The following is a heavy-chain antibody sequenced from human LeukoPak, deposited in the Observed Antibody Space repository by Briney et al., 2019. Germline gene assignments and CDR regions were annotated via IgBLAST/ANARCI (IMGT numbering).Heavy chain of an antibody. CDR1: GYTLTGYY. J-gene: IGHJ4*02. V-gene: IGHV1-2*02. D-gene: IGHD3-10*01. CDR3: ARDKILWFRELLGY. Sequence: ASVKVSCKASGYTLTGYYMHWVRQAPGQGLEWMGWINPNSGGTNYAQKFQGRATMTRDTSISTAYMELSRLRSDDTAVYYCARDKILWFRELLGYWGQGTLVTVSS. CDR2: INPNSGGT.